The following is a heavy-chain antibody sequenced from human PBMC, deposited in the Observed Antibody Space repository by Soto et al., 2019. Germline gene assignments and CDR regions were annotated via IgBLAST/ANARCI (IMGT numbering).Heavy chain of an antibody. CDR3: AKDLGYCSSTSCYGIGGFDY. CDR1: GFTFSSYA. J-gene: IGHJ4*02. V-gene: IGHV3-23*01. CDR2: ISGSGGST. D-gene: IGHD2-2*01. Sequence: GGSLRLSCAASGFTFSSYAMSWVRQAPGKGLEWVSAISGSGGSTYYADSVKGRFTISRDNSKNTLYLQMNSLRAEDTAVYYCAKDLGYCSSTSCYGIGGFDYWGQGTLVTVSS.